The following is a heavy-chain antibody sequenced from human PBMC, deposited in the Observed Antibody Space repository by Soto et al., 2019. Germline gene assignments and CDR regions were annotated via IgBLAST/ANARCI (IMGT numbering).Heavy chain of an antibody. J-gene: IGHJ4*02. Sequence: AASVKVSCKASGYTFTSHGISWVRQAPGQGLEWMGWISAYNGNTNYAQKLQGRVTMTTDTSTSTAYMELRSLRSDDTAVYYCARDRGALGFGEPLPSYWGQGTLVTVSS. CDR3: ARDRGALGFGEPLPSY. V-gene: IGHV1-18*01. CDR1: GYTFTSHG. D-gene: IGHD3-10*01. CDR2: ISAYNGNT.